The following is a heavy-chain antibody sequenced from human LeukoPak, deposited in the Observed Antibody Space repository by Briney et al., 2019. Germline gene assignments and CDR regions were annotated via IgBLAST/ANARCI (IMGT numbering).Heavy chain of an antibody. CDR1: GGSISSGGYY. Sequence: PSETLSLTCTVSGGSISSGGYYWSWIRQHPRKGLEWIGYIYYSGSTYYNPSLKSRVTISVDTSKNQFSLKLSSVAAADTAVYYCARVGNYYAFDIWGQGTMVTVSS. D-gene: IGHD1-26*01. V-gene: IGHV4-31*03. J-gene: IGHJ3*02. CDR3: ARVGNYYAFDI. CDR2: IYYSGST.